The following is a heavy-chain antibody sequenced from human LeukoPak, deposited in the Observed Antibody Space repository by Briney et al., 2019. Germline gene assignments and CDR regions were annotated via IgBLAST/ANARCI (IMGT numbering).Heavy chain of an antibody. CDR2: IKQDGSEK. CDR1: GFAFGSYW. D-gene: IGHD2-2*03. J-gene: IGHJ3*02. Sequence: PGGSLRLSCAASGFAFGSYWMSWVRQAPGKGLEWVANIKQDGSEKYYVDSVKGRSTISRDNAKNSLYLQMNSLRAEDTVVYYCARIRDGYCISTSCRGAFDIWGQGTVVTVSS. CDR3: ARIRDGYCISTSCRGAFDI. V-gene: IGHV3-7*01.